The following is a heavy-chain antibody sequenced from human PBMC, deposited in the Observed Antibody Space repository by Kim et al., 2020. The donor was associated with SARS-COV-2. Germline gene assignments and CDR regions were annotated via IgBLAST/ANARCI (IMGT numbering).Heavy chain of an antibody. J-gene: IGHJ4*02. D-gene: IGHD6-13*01. V-gene: IGHV3-9*01. CDR1: GFTFDDYA. Sequence: GGSLRLSCAASGFTFDDYAMHWVRQAPGKGLEWVAGISWNSGSIGYADSVKGRFTISRDNAKNSLYLQMNSLRAEDTALYYCAKDNVGPLWYERLELDYWGQGDLVTVSS. CDR3: AKDNVGPLWYERLELDY. CDR2: ISWNSGSI.